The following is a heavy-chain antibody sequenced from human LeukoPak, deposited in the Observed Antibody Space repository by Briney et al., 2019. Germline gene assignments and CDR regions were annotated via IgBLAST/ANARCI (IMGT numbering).Heavy chain of an antibody. CDR3: AKGIAAADFNWFDP. V-gene: IGHV3-23*01. J-gene: IGHJ5*02. Sequence: PGGSLRLSCAASGFTFSSYWMSWVRQAPGKGLEWVSAISGSGGSTYYADSVKGRFTISRDNSKNTLYLQMNSLRAEDTAVYYCAKGIAAADFNWFDPWGQGTPVTVSS. CDR2: ISGSGGST. D-gene: IGHD6-13*01. CDR1: GFTFSSYW.